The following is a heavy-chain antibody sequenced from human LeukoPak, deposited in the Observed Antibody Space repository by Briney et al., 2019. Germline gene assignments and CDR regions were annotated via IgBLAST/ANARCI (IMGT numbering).Heavy chain of an antibody. V-gene: IGHV3-23*01. CDR3: AKRRTTVITMDYFDY. D-gene: IGHD4-17*01. J-gene: IGHJ4*02. Sequence: PGGSLRLSWAASGFTFSSYAMSWVRQAPGKGLEWVSGISGGAGTPYYADSVKGRFTISRDNSKSTLYLQMTSLRAEDTAVYYCAKRRTTVITMDYFDYWGQGTLVTVSS. CDR2: ISGGAGTP. CDR1: GFTFSSYA.